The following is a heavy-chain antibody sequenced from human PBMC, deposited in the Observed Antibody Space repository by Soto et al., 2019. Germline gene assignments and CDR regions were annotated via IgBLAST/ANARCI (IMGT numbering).Heavy chain of an antibody. D-gene: IGHD2-2*01. CDR1: GYSFNSYA. J-gene: IGHJ6*02. V-gene: IGHV1-69*13. CDR2: IIPIFHTA. CDR3: ARVGYSNTTNCLFYYYHYGMDV. Sequence: ASVKVSCKASGYSFNSYAISWVRQAPGQGLEWMGGIIPIFHTANHAQKFQARVTMTADESASTAYMELSGLRSEDTAVYYCARVGYSNTTNCLFYYYHYGMDVWGQGTTVTVSS.